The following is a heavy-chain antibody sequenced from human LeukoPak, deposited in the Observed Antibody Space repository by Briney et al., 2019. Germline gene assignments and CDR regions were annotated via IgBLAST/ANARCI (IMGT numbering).Heavy chain of an antibody. CDR2: ISADNGNT. V-gene: IGHV1-18*01. CDR1: GYTFITYG. Sequence: GASVKVSCKASGYTFITYGISWVRQAPGQGLEWMAWISADNGNTNYAQKFQGRVTLTTDTSTSTAYMELGSLRSEDTAVYYCARDARQNIVVVPAARGHNRAFDIWGQGTMVTVSS. D-gene: IGHD2-2*01. CDR3: ARDARQNIVVVPAARGHNRAFDI. J-gene: IGHJ3*02.